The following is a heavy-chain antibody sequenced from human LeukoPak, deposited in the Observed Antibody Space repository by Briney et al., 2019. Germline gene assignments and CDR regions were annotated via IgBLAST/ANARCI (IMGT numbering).Heavy chain of an antibody. CDR2: LNPNSGGT. CDR3: ARGPGIVVTGTDFFDY. J-gene: IGHJ4*02. Sequence: GASVKVSCKASGGTFSSYAISWVRQAPGQGLEWMGRLNPNSGGTNYAQKFQGRVAMTRDTSISTAYMELSRLTSADTAVYYCARGPGIVVTGTDFFDYWGQGTLVTVSS. D-gene: IGHD6-19*01. V-gene: IGHV1-2*06. CDR1: GGTFSSYA.